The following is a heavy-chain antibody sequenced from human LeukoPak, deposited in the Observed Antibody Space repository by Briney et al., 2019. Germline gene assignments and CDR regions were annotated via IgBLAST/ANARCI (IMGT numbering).Heavy chain of an antibody. CDR2: FYYSGST. CDR3: SAYYYDRSADYYFDY. J-gene: IGHJ4*02. CDR1: GGSNISSSYY. D-gene: IGHD3-22*01. V-gene: IGHV4-39*01. Sequence: SETLSLTCTVSGGSNISSSYYWGWIRQPPGKGLEWIGSFYYSGSTYYNPSLKSRVTISVDTSKNQFSLKLSSVTVADTAAYYCSAYYYDRSADYYFDYWGQGTLVTVSS.